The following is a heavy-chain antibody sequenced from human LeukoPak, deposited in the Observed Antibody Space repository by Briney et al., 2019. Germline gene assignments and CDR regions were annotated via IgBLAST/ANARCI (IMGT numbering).Heavy chain of an antibody. CDR1: GYSFSTFG. D-gene: IGHD6-19*01. CDR2: ISPYDDST. J-gene: IGHJ3*01. V-gene: IGHV1-18*01. CDR3: AKVDPPIAVGAPGDAFDL. Sequence: ASVKVTCKASGYSFSTFGITWVRQAPGQGLEWMGWISPYDDSTAYGQKFEGRVTMTRDTSTNTAYMELRSLTSDDTALYYCAKVDPPIAVGAPGDAFDLWGQGTMVIVSS.